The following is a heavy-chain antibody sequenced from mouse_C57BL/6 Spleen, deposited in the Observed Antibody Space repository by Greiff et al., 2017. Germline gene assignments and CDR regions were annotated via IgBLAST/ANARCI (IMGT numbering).Heavy chain of an antibody. V-gene: IGHV7-1*01. CDR3: ARDRWGNAMDY. CDR1: GFTFSDFY. J-gene: IGHJ4*01. CDR2: SRNKANDYTT. Sequence: EVKLMESGGGLVQSGRSLRLSCATSGFTFSDFYMEWVRQAPGKGLEWIAASRNKANDYTTEYSASVKGRFIVSRDTSQSILYLQMNALRAEDTAIYYCARDRWGNAMDYWGQGTSVTVSS.